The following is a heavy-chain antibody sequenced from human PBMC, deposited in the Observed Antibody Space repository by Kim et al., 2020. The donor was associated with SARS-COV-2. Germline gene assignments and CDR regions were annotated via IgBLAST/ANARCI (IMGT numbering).Heavy chain of an antibody. CDR3: ARTFAPRFCSGGSCAFDH. J-gene: IGHJ4*02. V-gene: IGHV2-70*04. CDR1: GFSLDTSGML. CDR2: IDWDDDK. Sequence: SGPTLVTRTQTLTLTCTISGFSLDTSGMLVSWIRQPPGKALEWLARIDWDDDKFYNTFLKTRLTISKDTSKNQVVLTMAHMDPVDTGTYFCARTFAPRFCSGGSCAFDHWGQGTLVTVSS. D-gene: IGHD2-15*01.